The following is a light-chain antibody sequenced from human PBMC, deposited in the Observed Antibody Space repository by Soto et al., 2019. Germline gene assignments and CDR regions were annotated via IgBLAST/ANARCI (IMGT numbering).Light chain of an antibody. CDR1: QSISNY. CDR2: DAS. V-gene: IGKV3-11*01. CDR3: QQRSNWPIT. Sequence: EIVLTQSPVTLSLSPGERATLSCRASQSISNYLTWYQQKPGQAPRLLIYDASNRATGIPARVSGSGSGTDFTLTISSLEPEDFEVYYCQQRSNWPITFGQGTRLEIK. J-gene: IGKJ5*01.